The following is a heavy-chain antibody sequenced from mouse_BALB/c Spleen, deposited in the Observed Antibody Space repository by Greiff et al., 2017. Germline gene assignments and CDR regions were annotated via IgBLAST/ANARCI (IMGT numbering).Heavy chain of an antibody. V-gene: IGHV2-9*02. CDR1: GFSLTSYG. D-gene: IGHD2-4*01. J-gene: IGHJ3*01. CDR3: ARDVDYDGGFAY. CDR2: IWAGGST. Sequence: VQGVESGPGLVAPSQSLSITCTVSGFSLTSYGVHWVRQPPGKGLEWLGVIWAGGSTNYNSALMSRLSISKDNSKSQVFLKMNRLQTDDTAMYYCARDVDYDGGFAYWGQGTLVTVSA.